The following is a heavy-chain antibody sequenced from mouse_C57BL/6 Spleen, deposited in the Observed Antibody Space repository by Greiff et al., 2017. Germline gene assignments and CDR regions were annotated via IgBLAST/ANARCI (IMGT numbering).Heavy chain of an antibody. CDR1: GFTFSDYG. Sequence: EVKLMESGGGLVQPGGSLKLSCAASGFTFSDYGMAWVRQAPRKGPECVAFISNLAYSIYSADTVTGRFTISRENAKNTLYLEMSSLRSSDTAMYYCARHSNYAMDYWGQGTSVTVSS. J-gene: IGHJ4*01. CDR2: ISNLAYSI. V-gene: IGHV5-15*01. CDR3: ARHSNYAMDY. D-gene: IGHD1-1*01.